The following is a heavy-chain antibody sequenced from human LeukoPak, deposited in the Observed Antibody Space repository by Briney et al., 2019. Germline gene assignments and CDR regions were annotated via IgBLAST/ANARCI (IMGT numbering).Heavy chain of an antibody. CDR3: ARGGSYGYDAFDI. D-gene: IGHD1-26*01. Sequence: PGGSLRLSCAASGFTFSSYSMNWVRQAPGKGLEWVASISSSSSYIYYADSVKGRFTISRDNAKNSLYLQMNSLRAEDTAVYYCARGGSYGYDAFDIWGQGTMVTGSS. CDR1: GFTFSSYS. CDR2: ISSSSSYI. J-gene: IGHJ3*02. V-gene: IGHV3-21*01.